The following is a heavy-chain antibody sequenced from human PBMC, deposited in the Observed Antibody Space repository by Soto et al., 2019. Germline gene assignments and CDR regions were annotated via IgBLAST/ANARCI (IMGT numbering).Heavy chain of an antibody. V-gene: IGHV3-23*01. J-gene: IGHJ2*01. D-gene: IGHD3-16*01. Sequence: EVELLESGGGLVQPGGSLRLSCEGSGFTFINHAMNWVRQAPAKGLEWVSGISGGGDRTFDADSVKGRFTISRDNSKNTVNLQMNSLRADDTAVYYCARKVLGSTTRPDWWYFDLWGRGTLVTVSS. CDR3: ARKVLGSTTRPDWWYFDL. CDR2: ISGGGDRT. CDR1: GFTFINHA.